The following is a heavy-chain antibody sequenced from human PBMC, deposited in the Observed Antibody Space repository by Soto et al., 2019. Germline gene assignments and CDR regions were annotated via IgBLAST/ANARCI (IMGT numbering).Heavy chain of an antibody. D-gene: IGHD3-10*01. CDR1: GDPISSSGYY. J-gene: IGHJ4*02. CDR2: IYYSGTT. CDR3: ARAGKFEPQRTYYLDY. V-gene: IGHV4-39*01. Sequence: QLQLQESGPGLVKPPETLSLTCTVSGDPISSSGYYWGWIRQPPGKGLEWIGSIYYSGTTYYSPSLESRVAISVDKSRNKFSLKLSSVTAADPALYYCARAGKFEPQRTYYLDYWGQGALVTVSS.